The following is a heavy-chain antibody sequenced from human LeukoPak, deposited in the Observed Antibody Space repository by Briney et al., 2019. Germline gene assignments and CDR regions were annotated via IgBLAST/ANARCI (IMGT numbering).Heavy chain of an antibody. CDR3: ARALFAGAFYGMDV. J-gene: IGHJ6*02. CDR2: IWSDGSNK. V-gene: IGHV3-33*01. CDR1: GFTFSNYG. D-gene: IGHD3-10*01. Sequence: GGSLRLSCAASGFTFSNYGIHWVRQAPGKGLEWVAIIWSDGSNKYYADSVKGRFTISRDNSKNTLYLQMNSLRAEDAAVYYCARALFAGAFYGMDVWGQGTTVTVSS.